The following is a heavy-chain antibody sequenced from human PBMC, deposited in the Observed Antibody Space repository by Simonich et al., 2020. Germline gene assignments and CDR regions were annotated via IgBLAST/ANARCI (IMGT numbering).Heavy chain of an antibody. J-gene: IGHJ4*02. CDR1: GLTFRSYS. D-gene: IGHD5-18*01. Sequence: EVQLVESGGGLVKPGGSLRLSCAASGLTFRSYSMNWVRQAPGKGLEWVAYISSSSSYRDYAESVNGRFTISRDNAKNSLYLQMNSLRAEDTAVYYCARDVYTSMVFDYWGQGTLVTVSS. V-gene: IGHV3-21*01. CDR3: ARDVYTSMVFDY. CDR2: ISSSSSYR.